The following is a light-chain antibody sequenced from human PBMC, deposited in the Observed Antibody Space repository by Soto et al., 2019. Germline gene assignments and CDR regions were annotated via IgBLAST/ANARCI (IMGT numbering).Light chain of an antibody. CDR3: QQYENYWT. V-gene: IGKV3-20*01. CDR2: DAS. J-gene: IGKJ1*01. CDR1: QSVSSNY. Sequence: ENLLNPSPSTLSLAPGERAPLSCRASQSVSSNYLAWYQQKPGQAPRLLIYDASNRATGIPARFSGSGSGTEFSLTISNLQPDDCATYYCQQYENYWTFGQGAKV.